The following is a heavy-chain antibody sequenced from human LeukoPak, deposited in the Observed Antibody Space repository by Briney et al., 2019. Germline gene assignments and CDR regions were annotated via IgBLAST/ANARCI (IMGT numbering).Heavy chain of an antibody. CDR2: IYSTGST. CDR3: ARDRSGAYTFDN. J-gene: IGHJ4*02. V-gene: IGHV4-61*02. CDR1: GGSGMSGIYY. D-gene: IGHD3-3*01. Sequence: SETLSLTCTVSGGSGMSGIYYWSWIRQPADKGLEWIGRIYSTGSTNYNPSLKGRVTISVDTSNNQFSLSLRSVTAADTAIHYCARDRSGAYTFDNWGQGALVTVSS.